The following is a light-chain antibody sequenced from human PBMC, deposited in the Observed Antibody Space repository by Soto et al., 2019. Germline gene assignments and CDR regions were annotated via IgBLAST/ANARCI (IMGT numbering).Light chain of an antibody. CDR1: QSVSNF. CDR3: QRYDSLRT. V-gene: IGKV3-20*01. CDR2: GAS. Sequence: IVLTQCPAPLSESPGERATLSFRSSQSVSNFLAWYQQKPGQAPRLVIYGASNRATGIPDRFSGSGSGTDFTLTITRLEPEDFAMYYCQRYDSLRTVGQGGKVAIK. J-gene: IGKJ1*01.